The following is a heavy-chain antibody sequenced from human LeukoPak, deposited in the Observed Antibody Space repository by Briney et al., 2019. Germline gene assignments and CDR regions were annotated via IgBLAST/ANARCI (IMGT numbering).Heavy chain of an antibody. V-gene: IGHV1-46*01. CDR3: ARVSYRSGGSCYREYFQH. Sequence: ASVKVSCKASGYTFTSYYMHWVRQAPGQGLEWMGIINPSGGSTSYAQKFQGRVTMTRDTSTSTVYMELSSLRSEDTAVYYCARVSYRSGGSCYREYFQHWGQGTLVTVSS. CDR1: GYTFTSYY. D-gene: IGHD2-15*01. CDR2: INPSGGST. J-gene: IGHJ1*01.